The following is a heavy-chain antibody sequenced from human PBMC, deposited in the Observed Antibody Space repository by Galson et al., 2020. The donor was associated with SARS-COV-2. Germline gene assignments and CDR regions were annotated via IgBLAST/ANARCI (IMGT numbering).Heavy chain of an antibody. V-gene: IGHV2-5*02. D-gene: IGHD6-13*01. CDR1: GFSLSTSGVG. CDR3: AHRSLGIAAPYFDY. J-gene: IGHJ4*02. Sequence: SGPTLVKPTQTLTLTCTFSGFSLSTSGVGVGWIRQPPGKALEWLALIYWDDDKRYSPSLKSRLTITKDTSKNQVVLTMTNMDPVDTATYYCAHRSLGIAAPYFDYWGQGTLVTVSP. CDR2: IYWDDDK.